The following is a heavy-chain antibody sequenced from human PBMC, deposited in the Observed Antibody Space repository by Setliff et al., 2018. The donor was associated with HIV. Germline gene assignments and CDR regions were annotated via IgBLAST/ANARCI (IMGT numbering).Heavy chain of an antibody. CDR1: GDSITNHA. J-gene: IGHJ3*01. CDR3: ARWGEPAQKAFDL. D-gene: IGHD3-16*01. CDR2: GTSSGHS. V-gene: IGHV4-59*08. Sequence: LSLTCTVSGDSITNHAWNWLRQLPGERLEWIGYGTSSGHSCCNPSLNSRVTISVDASKSQFSLKLTSVTATDTAVYYCARWGEPAQKAFDLWGQGTMVTVS.